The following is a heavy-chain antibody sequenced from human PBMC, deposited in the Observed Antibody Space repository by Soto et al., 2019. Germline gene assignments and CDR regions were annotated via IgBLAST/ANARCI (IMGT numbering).Heavy chain of an antibody. CDR3: ARQKAWTGEWLSLYAPGMDV. V-gene: IGHV3-11*01. D-gene: IGHD3-22*01. CDR2: ISSSGSTI. J-gene: IGHJ6*02. Sequence: QVQLVESGGGLVKPGGSLRLSCAASGFTFSDSYMSWIRQAPGKGLEWVSHISSSGSTIYYADSVKGRFTISRDNAKNSLYLQMKSLGAEDTAVYYCARQKAWTGEWLSLYAPGMDVWGQGTTVTVSS. CDR1: GFTFSDSY.